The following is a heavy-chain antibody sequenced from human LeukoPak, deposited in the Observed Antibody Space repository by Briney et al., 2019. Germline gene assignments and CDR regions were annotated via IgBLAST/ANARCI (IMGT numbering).Heavy chain of an antibody. D-gene: IGHD6-13*01. Sequence: GGSLRLSCAASGFTFDDYAMHWVRQAPGKGLEWVSGVTWNSGRVAYADSVKGRFTISRDNAKNSLYLQMNSLRVDDTAFYYCAKDKTSGIAGPFDSWGQGTLVTVSS. V-gene: IGHV3-9*01. CDR2: VTWNSGRV. CDR3: AKDKTSGIAGPFDS. CDR1: GFTFDDYA. J-gene: IGHJ5*01.